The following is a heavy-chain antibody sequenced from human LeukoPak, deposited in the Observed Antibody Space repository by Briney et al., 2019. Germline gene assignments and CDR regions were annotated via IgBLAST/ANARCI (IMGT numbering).Heavy chain of an antibody. CDR3: AKEGRKTGNTYGYEYDC. J-gene: IGHJ4*02. V-gene: IGHV1-2*02. Sequence: ASVKVSCKASGYTFTGYYMHWVRQAPGQGLEWTGWINPNSGGTNYAQKFQGRVTMTRDTSISTAYMELSRLRSDDTAVYYCAKEGRKTGNTYGYEYDCWGQGTLVTVSS. CDR1: GYTFTGYY. D-gene: IGHD5-18*01. CDR2: INPNSGGT.